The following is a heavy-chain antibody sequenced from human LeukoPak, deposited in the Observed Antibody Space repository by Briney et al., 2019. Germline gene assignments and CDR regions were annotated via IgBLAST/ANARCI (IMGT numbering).Heavy chain of an antibody. CDR3: AKDPPGGFNRGYRDDF. CDR2: ISDGGGGTT. V-gene: IGHV3-23*01. D-gene: IGHD3-22*01. J-gene: IGHJ4*02. CDR1: GIPFTTYA. Sequence: GGSLRLSCAASGIPFTTYAMNWVRQAPGKGLEWVATISDGGGGTTYYADSVKGRFTISRDNSKSTLYLQINDLRTDDTAVYFCAKDPPGGFNRGYRDDFWGQGTLVAVSA.